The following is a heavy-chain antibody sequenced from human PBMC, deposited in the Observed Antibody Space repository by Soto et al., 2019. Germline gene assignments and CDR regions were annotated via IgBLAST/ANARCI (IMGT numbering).Heavy chain of an antibody. D-gene: IGHD2-2*01. CDR3: ARETLVPAAIGVGENWFDP. CDR2: IYYSGST. CDR1: GGSISSGDYY. V-gene: IGHV4-30-4*01. J-gene: IGHJ5*02. Sequence: PSETLSLTCTVSGGSISSGDYYWSWIRQPPGKGLEWIGYIYYSGSTYYNPSLKSRVTISVDTSKNQFSLKLSSVTAADTAVYYCARETLVPAAIGVGENWFDPWGQGTLVTVSS.